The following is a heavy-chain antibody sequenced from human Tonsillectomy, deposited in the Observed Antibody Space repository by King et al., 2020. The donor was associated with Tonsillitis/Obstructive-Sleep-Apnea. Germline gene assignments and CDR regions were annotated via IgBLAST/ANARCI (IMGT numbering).Heavy chain of an antibody. J-gene: IGHJ3*02. D-gene: IGHD3-16*01. CDR1: SGSISSYY. CDR3: EREGDEVDALDI. V-gene: IGHV4-59*01. CDR2: IYYSGST. Sequence: HVQLQESGPGLVKPSETLSLICTVSSGSISSYYWRWIRQPPGKGLEWFGYIYYSGSTKYNPSLESRVTITVDTYKNQFSLIVSSVTPADTAVYYCEREGDEVDALDIWGQGTMVTVPS.